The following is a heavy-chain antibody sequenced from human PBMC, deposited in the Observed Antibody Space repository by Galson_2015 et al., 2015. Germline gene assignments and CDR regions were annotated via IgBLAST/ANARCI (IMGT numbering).Heavy chain of an antibody. J-gene: IGHJ4*02. V-gene: IGHV1-69*01. D-gene: IGHD2-15*01. CDR3: ATSNADVYCSGGSCYLDS. CDR2: TP. Sequence: TPNYAQKFQGSVTITADESTSTAYMELSSLTSEDTAVFYCATSNADVYCSGGSCYLDSWGQGTLVTVSS.